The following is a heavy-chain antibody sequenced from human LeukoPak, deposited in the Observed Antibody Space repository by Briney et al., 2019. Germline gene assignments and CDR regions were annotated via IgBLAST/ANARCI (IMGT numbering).Heavy chain of an antibody. Sequence: GGSLRLSCAASGFTFYKFVMTWVRQAPGSGLEWVSSISGSGGRTYYADSVKGRFTIPRDNSKNTLYLQLNSLRAEDTAIYYCAKDLTYYYDSTGYYFDYWGQGTLVTASS. V-gene: IGHV3-23*01. CDR3: AKDLTYYYDSTGYYFDY. CDR2: ISGSGGRT. J-gene: IGHJ4*02. CDR1: GFTFYKFV. D-gene: IGHD3-22*01.